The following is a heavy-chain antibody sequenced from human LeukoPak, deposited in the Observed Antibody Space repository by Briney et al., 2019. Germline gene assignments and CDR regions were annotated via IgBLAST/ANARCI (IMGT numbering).Heavy chain of an antibody. J-gene: IGHJ5*02. CDR3: ARHSLITGTTLNWFDP. V-gene: IGHV5-51*01. CDR1: GYSFTSYW. D-gene: IGHD1-7*01. CDR2: IYPGDSDT. Sequence: GESLKISCKGSGYSFTSYWIGWVRQMPGKGLEWMGIIYPGDSDTRCSPSFQGQVTISADKSISTAYLQWSSLKASDTAMYYCARHSLITGTTLNWFDPWGQGTLVTVSS.